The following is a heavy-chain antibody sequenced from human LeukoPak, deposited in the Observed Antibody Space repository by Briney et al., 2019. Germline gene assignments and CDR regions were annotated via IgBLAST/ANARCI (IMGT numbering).Heavy chain of an antibody. CDR3: AIVSGYHTGGGIYQPSWFDP. V-gene: IGHV3-74*01. J-gene: IGHJ5*01. Sequence: GGTLSLSCAASGFTFDLYWIHWVRQPPGKGLEWLSRISDDGSTTNYADSVKGRFTISRDNAKNTLYLQMHSLRGDDTAVYYCAIVSGYHTGGGIYQPSWFDPWGQETPVTVSS. CDR1: GFTFDLYW. D-gene: IGHD2-8*02. CDR2: ISDDGSTT.